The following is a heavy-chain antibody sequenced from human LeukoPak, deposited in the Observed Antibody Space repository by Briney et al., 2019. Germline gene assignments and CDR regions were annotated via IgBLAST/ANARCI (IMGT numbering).Heavy chain of an antibody. D-gene: IGHD3-10*01. Sequence: SETLSLTCAVYGGSFSGYYWSWIRQPPGKGLEWIGEINHSGSTNYNPSLKSRVTISVDTSKNQFSLKLSSVTAADTAVYYCARRGITMVRGVIAAFDIWGQGTMVTVSS. V-gene: IGHV4-34*01. J-gene: IGHJ3*02. CDR3: ARRGITMVRGVIAAFDI. CDR2: INHSGST. CDR1: GGSFSGYY.